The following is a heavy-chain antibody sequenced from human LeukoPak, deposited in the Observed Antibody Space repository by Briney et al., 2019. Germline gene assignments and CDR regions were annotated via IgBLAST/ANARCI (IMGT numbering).Heavy chain of an antibody. D-gene: IGHD4-17*01. CDR2: ISPYNGNT. CDR3: ATEGGWQPTDYGDHVY. Sequence: ASVKVSCKVSGYTLTELSMHWVRQAPGQGLEWMGWISPYNGNTNYAQKLQDRVTMTTDTSTSTAYMELRSLRSDDTALYYCATEGGWQPTDYGDHVYWGQGTLVTVSS. J-gene: IGHJ4*02. CDR1: GYTLTELS. V-gene: IGHV1-18*01.